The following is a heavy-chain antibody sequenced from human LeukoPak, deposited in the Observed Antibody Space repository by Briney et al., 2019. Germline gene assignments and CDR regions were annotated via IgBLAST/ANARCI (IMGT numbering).Heavy chain of an antibody. CDR1: GFNLRTYW. V-gene: IGHV3-74*01. J-gene: IGHJ6*02. CDR3: ARDPGYYYYGMDV. Sequence: GGSLRLSCAVTGFNLRTYWIHWVRHSPGPGLDWVARINGEGSRISYADSVRGRFTISRDNAKNTAYLQMNSLRAEDTALYYCARDPGYYYYGMDVWGQGTTVVVSS. CDR2: INGEGSRI.